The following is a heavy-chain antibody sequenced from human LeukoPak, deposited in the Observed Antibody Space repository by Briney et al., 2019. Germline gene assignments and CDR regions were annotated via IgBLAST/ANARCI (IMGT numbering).Heavy chain of an antibody. D-gene: IGHD3-3*01. CDR1: GYTFTGYY. V-gene: IGHV1-2*02. CDR3: ARDKYYDFWSGCFDY. CDR2: INPNSGGT. J-gene: IGHJ4*02. Sequence: GASVKVSCKASGYTFTGYYMHWVRQAPGQGLEWMGWINPNSGGTNYAQKFQGRVTMTRDTSISTAYMELSRLRSDDTAVYYCARDKYYDFWSGCFDYWGQGTLVSVSS.